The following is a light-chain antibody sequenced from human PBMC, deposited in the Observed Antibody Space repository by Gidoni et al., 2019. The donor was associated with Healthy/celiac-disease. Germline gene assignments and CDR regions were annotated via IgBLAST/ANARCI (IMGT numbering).Light chain of an antibody. Sequence: TQSPSSFSAATGDRVTITCRASQGISSYLAWYQQKPGKAPKLLIYAESTLQSGVPSRFSGSGSGTDFTLTISCLQSEDFATYYCKQYYSYPCSFGQGTKLEIK. CDR3: KQYYSYPCS. CDR2: AES. V-gene: IGKV1-8*01. J-gene: IGKJ2*04. CDR1: QGISSY.